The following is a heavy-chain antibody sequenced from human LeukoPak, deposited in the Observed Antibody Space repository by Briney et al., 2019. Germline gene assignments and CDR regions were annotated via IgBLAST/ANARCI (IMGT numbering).Heavy chain of an antibody. J-gene: IGHJ5*02. CDR3: AKTAYYDHNWFDP. CDR2: ISTDGGTT. D-gene: IGHD3-3*01. Sequence: GGSLRLSCAASGFTFSSFWMHWVRQAPGKGLVWVSRISTDGGTTTYADSVRGRFTISRDNANNTLYLQMNSLRAEDTAVYYCAKTAYYDHNWFDPWGQGTLVTVSS. CDR1: GFTFSSFW. V-gene: IGHV3-74*01.